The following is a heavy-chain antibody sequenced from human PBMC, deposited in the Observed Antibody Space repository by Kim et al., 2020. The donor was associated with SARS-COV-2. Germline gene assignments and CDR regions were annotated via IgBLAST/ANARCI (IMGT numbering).Heavy chain of an antibody. Sequence: GGSLRLSCAASGFTFSSYAMHWVRQAPGKGLEWVAVISYDGSNKYYVDSVKGRFTISRDNSKNTLYLQMNSLRAEDTAVYYCASVAFWSVIMGGDYYGMDVWGQGTTVTVSS. V-gene: IGHV3-30*04. CDR1: GFTFSSYA. J-gene: IGHJ6*02. CDR3: ASVAFWSVIMGGDYYGMDV. D-gene: IGHD3-3*01. CDR2: ISYDGSNK.